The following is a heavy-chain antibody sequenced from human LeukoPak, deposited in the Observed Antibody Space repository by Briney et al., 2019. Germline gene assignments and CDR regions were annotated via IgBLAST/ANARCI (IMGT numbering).Heavy chain of an antibody. V-gene: IGHV4-61*02. CDR2: IYTSVST. D-gene: IGHD6-19*01. CDR1: GDSISSGSYY. CDR3: ARGEPYNSDWYGNYFDY. Sequence: SETLSLTCSVSGDSISSGSYYWSWIRQPAGKGLEWIGRIYTSVSTNYNPSLKSRVTISVDTSKNQFSLRLSSVTAADTAVYYCARGEPYNSDWYGNYFDYWGQGTLVTVSS. J-gene: IGHJ4*02.